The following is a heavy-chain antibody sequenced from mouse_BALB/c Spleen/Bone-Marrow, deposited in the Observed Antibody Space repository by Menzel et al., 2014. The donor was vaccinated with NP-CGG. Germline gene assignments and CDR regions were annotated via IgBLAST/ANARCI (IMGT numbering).Heavy chain of an antibody. CDR1: GYTFTVYT. Sequence: VQLQQSAVELARPGASVKMSCKASGYTFTVYTTHWVKQRPGQGLEWIGYINPSSGYAEYNQNFKDKTALTADKSSSTAYMQLSSLTSEDSAVYYCARWGYGSLGFAYWGQGTLVTVSA. D-gene: IGHD2-10*02. V-gene: IGHV1-4*02. CDR2: INPSSGYA. CDR3: ARWGYGSLGFAY. J-gene: IGHJ3*01.